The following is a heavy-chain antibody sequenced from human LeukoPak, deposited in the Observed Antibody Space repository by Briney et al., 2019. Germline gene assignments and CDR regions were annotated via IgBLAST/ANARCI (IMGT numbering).Heavy chain of an antibody. V-gene: IGHV1-18*01. Sequence: RRASVKVSCKASGYTFTSYGISWVRQAPGQGLEWMGWISAYNGNTNYAQKLQGRVTMTTDTSTSTAYMELRSLRSEDTAVYYCARGGRTDGANGDYYYYYMDVWGKGTTVTVSS. CDR3: ARGGRTDGANGDYYYYYMDV. J-gene: IGHJ6*03. CDR2: ISAYNGNT. CDR1: GYTFTSYG. D-gene: IGHD5-24*01.